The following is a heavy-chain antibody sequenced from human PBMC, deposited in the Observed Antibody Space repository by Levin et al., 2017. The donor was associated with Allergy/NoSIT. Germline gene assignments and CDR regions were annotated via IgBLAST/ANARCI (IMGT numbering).Heavy chain of an antibody. CDR1: GFTFSSYA. CDR3: AKRAAMVPQYNWFDP. Sequence: SCAASGFTFSSYAMSWVRQAPGKGLEWVSAISGSGGSTYYADSVKGRFTISRDNSKNTLYLQMNSLRAEDTAVYYCAKRAAMVPQYNWFDPWGQGTLVTVSS. CDR2: ISGSGGST. J-gene: IGHJ5*02. D-gene: IGHD5-18*01. V-gene: IGHV3-23*01.